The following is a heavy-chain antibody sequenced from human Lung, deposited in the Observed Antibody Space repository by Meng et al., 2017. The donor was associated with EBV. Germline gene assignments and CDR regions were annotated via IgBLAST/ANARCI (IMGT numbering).Heavy chain of an antibody. V-gene: IGHV3-74*01. CDR2: INEDGRTT. D-gene: IGHD3-3*02. CDR3: SRDLAGPYDD. J-gene: IGHJ4*02. Sequence: EGQLVEAGGALVQPGGSLRLSCAASGFTFSSYWMHWVRQAPGKGLEWISRINEDGRTTSYADSVKGRFTISRDNTKNTLYLQLNSLRVDDTALYFCSRDLAGPYDDWGQGTLVTVSS. CDR1: GFTFSSYW.